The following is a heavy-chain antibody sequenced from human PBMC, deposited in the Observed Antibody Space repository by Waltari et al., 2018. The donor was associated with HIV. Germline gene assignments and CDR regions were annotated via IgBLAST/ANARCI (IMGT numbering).Heavy chain of an antibody. V-gene: IGHV4-39*07. Sequence: QLQLQESGPGLVKPSETLSLTCTVSGGSISSSSYYWGWIRQPPGKGLAWIGSIYYRGSTYYNPSRKSRVTRSVDTSKNQFSLKLSSVTAAYTAVYYCAAITIFGVVTHYGMDVWGQGTTVTVSS. D-gene: IGHD3-3*01. CDR1: GGSISSSSYY. CDR2: IYYRGST. J-gene: IGHJ6*02. CDR3: AAITIFGVVTHYGMDV.